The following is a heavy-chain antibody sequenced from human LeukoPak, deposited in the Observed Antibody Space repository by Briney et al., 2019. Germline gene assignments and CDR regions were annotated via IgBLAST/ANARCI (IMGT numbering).Heavy chain of an antibody. J-gene: IGHJ4*02. CDR1: GYTFTGHY. CDR2: INPNSGGT. V-gene: IGHV1-2*06. D-gene: IGHD1-26*01. Sequence: ASVKVSCKASGYTFTGHYMHWVRQAPGQGLEWMGRINPNSGGTNYAQKFQGRVTMTRGTSISTAYMELSRLRSDDTAVYYCARDSGSGNNDYWGQGTLVTVSS. CDR3: ARDSGSGNNDY.